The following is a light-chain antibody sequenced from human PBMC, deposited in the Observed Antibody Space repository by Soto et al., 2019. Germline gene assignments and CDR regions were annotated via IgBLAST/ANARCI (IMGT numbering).Light chain of an antibody. CDR2: ATS. CDR3: HKYNQAPT. Sequence: DIQLTQSPSSLSASVGDRVTITCRASQAISSYLAWYQQKPGKVPELLIYATSTLQSGAPSRFSGSGSATDFTLTISSLQPEDVATYYCHKYNQAPTFGGGTKVEIK. V-gene: IGKV1-27*01. CDR1: QAISSY. J-gene: IGKJ4*01.